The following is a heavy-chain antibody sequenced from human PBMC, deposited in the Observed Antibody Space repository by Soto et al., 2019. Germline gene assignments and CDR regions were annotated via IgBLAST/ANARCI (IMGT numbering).Heavy chain of an antibody. J-gene: IGHJ6*03. V-gene: IGHV1-18*01. CDR3: ARRVVVPAASRGPYYYYYYYMDV. CDR1: GYAKTSYG. Sequence: GAPVKPSSKAPGYAKTSYGICWVRQSPGQGLEWIGWISAYNGNTNYAQKLQGRVTMTTDTSTSTAYMELRSLRSDDTAVYYCARRVVVPAASRGPYYYYYYYMDVWGKGTTVTVSS. D-gene: IGHD2-2*01. CDR2: ISAYNGNT.